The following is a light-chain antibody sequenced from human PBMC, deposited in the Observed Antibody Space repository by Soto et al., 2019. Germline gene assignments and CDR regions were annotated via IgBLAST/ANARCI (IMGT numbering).Light chain of an antibody. J-gene: IGKJ4*01. V-gene: IGKV3D-15*01. CDR1: QSVSSSY. Sequence: IVLTQSPGILSLSPGERATLSCGASQSVSSSYLAWYQQKPGLAPRLLIYDASTRATGIPARFSGSQSGTEFTLTISSLLSEDFAVYSCQQYNNWPLTFGGGTKVDIK. CDR3: QQYNNWPLT. CDR2: DAS.